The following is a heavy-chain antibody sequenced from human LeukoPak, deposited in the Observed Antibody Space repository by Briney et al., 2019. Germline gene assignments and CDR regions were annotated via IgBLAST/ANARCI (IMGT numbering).Heavy chain of an antibody. CDR1: GGSISSYY. J-gene: IGHJ4*02. V-gene: IGHV4-59*12. CDR3: ARSLDATVTTSDY. CDR2: IYYSGST. Sequence: SETLSLTCTVSGGSISSYYWSWIRQPPGKGLEWIGYIYYSGSTNYNPSLKSRVTISVDKSKNQFSLKLSSVTAADTAVYYCARSLDATVTTSDYWGQGTLVTVSS. D-gene: IGHD4-17*01.